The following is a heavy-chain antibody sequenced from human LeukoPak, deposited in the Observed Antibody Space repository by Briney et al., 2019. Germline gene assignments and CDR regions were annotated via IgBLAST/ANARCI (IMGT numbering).Heavy chain of an antibody. CDR3: ARDSSMLRGPLVIYYFDF. CDR2: ISPIGSGGST. V-gene: IGHV3-23*01. CDR1: GFSFSSYA. J-gene: IGHJ4*02. D-gene: IGHD3-10*01. Sequence: GGSLRLSCAASGFSFSSYAMSWVRQAPGKGLEWVSAISPIGSGGSTYYADSVKGRFTISRDNSKNTLYLQMNSLRVEDTAVYYCARDSSMLRGPLVIYYFDFWGQGTLVTVSS.